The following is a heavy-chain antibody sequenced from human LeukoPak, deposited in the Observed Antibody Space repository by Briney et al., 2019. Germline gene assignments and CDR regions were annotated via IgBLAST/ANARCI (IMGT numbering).Heavy chain of an antibody. CDR3: ARHKSLTMVRRGWFDP. CDR2: IYYSGSP. CDR1: GGSISSGYYH. V-gene: IGHV4-39*01. D-gene: IGHD3-10*01. J-gene: IGHJ5*02. Sequence: PSETLSLTCTVSGGSISSGYYHWGWIRQPPGKGLEWIESIYYSGSPYYNPSLKSRVAISVDTSKSQFSLKLSSVTAADTAVYYCARHKSLTMVRRGWFDPWGQGTLVTVSS.